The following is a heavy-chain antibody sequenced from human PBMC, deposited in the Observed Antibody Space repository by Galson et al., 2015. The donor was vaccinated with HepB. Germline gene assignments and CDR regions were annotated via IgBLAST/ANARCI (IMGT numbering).Heavy chain of an antibody. CDR3: ARSLLWFGEFDY. Sequence: SLRLSCAASGFTFSSYAMSWVRQAPGKGLEWVSVIYSGGSTYYADSVKGRFTISRHNSKNTLYLQMNSLRAEDTAVYYCARSLLWFGEFDYWGQGTLVTVSS. CDR1: GFTFSSYA. V-gene: IGHV3-53*04. CDR2: IYSGGST. J-gene: IGHJ4*02. D-gene: IGHD3-10*01.